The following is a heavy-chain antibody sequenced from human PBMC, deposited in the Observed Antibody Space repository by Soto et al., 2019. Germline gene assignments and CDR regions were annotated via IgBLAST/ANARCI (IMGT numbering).Heavy chain of an antibody. CDR1: GYTFTSYD. Sequence: QVQLVQSGAEVKKPGASVKVSCKASGYTFTSYDINWVRQATGQGLEWMGWMNPNSGNTGYAQKFQGRVTMTRNTSISTAYMELSSLRSEDTAVYYWARRGYSSSWYFYYYCGMDVWGQGTTVTVSS. V-gene: IGHV1-8*01. CDR3: ARRGYSSSWYFYYYCGMDV. D-gene: IGHD6-13*01. CDR2: MNPNSGNT. J-gene: IGHJ6*02.